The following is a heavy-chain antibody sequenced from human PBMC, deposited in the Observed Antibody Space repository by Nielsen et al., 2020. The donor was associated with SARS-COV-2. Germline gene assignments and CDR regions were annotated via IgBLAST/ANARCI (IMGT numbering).Heavy chain of an antibody. CDR3: ARGTPYGDFPYWYFDL. CDR2: IKQDGSEK. Sequence: GESLKISCAASGFTFSSYWMSWVRQAPGKGLEWVANIKQDGSEKYYVDSVKGRFTISRDNAKNSLYLQMNSLRAEDTAVYYCARGTPYGDFPYWYFDLWGRGTLVTVSS. J-gene: IGHJ2*01. V-gene: IGHV3-7*01. CDR1: GFTFSSYW. D-gene: IGHD4-17*01.